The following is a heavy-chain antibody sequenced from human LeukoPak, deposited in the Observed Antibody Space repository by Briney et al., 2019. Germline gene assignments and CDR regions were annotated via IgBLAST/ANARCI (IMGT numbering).Heavy chain of an antibody. Sequence: GGSLRLSCAASGFTFSSYSMNWVRQAPGKGLEWVSSISSSNSYIYYADSMKGRFTISRDNAKNSLYLQMNSLRAEDTAVYYCARVMDIVATTPFSFDPWGQGTLVTVSS. CDR2: ISSSNSYI. CDR1: GFTFSSYS. V-gene: IGHV3-21*01. J-gene: IGHJ5*02. D-gene: IGHD5-12*01. CDR3: ARVMDIVATTPFSFDP.